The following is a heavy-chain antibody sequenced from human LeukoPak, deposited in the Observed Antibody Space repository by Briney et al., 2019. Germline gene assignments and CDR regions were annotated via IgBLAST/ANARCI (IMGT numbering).Heavy chain of an antibody. J-gene: IGHJ5*02. Sequence: GGSLRLSCAASGFTFSNAWMSWVRQAPGKGLEWVGRIKSKTDGGTTDYAAPVKGRFTISRDDSKNTLYLQMNSLKTEDTAVYYCTTHSSTRVYYYGSGSYYRSWGQGTLVTVSS. CDR2: IKSKTDGGTT. CDR1: GFTFSNAW. V-gene: IGHV3-15*01. D-gene: IGHD3-10*01. CDR3: TTHSSTRVYYYGSGSYYRS.